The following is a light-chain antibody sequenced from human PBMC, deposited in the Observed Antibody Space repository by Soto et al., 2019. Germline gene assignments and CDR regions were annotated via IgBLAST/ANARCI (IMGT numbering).Light chain of an antibody. Sequence: DIQMTQSPSSLSASVGDRVTITCRASQSISSYLNWYQQKPGKAPKLLIYAASSLQSGVPSRFSGSGSGTDFTLTISSLQPEDFATYYCQQSYSTPPYTFAQATKLVIK. CDR2: AAS. V-gene: IGKV1-39*01. CDR1: QSISSY. CDR3: QQSYSTPPYT. J-gene: IGKJ2*01.